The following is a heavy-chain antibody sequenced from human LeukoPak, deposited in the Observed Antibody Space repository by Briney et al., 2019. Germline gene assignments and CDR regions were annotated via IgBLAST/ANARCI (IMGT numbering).Heavy chain of an antibody. D-gene: IGHD2-21*02. V-gene: IGHV5-51*01. Sequence: PGESLKISCKGSGYSFTSYWIGWVRQMPGKGLEWMGIIYPGDSDTRYSPSFQGQVTISADKSISTAYLQWSSLKASDTAMYYCASRKNCGGDCYAFDYWGQGTLVTVSS. CDR3: ASRKNCGGDCYAFDY. CDR2: IYPGDSDT. CDR1: GYSFTSYW. J-gene: IGHJ4*02.